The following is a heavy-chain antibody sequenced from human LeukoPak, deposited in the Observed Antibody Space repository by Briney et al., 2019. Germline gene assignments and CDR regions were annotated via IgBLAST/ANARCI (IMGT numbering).Heavy chain of an antibody. V-gene: IGHV3-23*01. J-gene: IGHJ4*02. D-gene: IGHD3-10*01. CDR1: GFTFSSYA. CDR3: AKDLGAYGY. CDR2: ISGRGGST. Sequence: GGCLRLSWAAAGFTFSSYAMRWVRQAAGKGMEWVSAISGRGGSTYYADSVKGRCTISRDNSKTTLYLQMNSLRAEDTAVYYCAKDLGAYGYWGQGTLVTVSS.